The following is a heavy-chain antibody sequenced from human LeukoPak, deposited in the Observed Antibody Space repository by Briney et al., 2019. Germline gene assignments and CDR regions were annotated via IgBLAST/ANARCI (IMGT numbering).Heavy chain of an antibody. V-gene: IGHV4-31*11. Sequence: SQTLSLTCAVSGGSISSGGYYWSWIRQHPGKGLEWIGYIYYSGSTYYNPSLKSRVTISVDTSKNQFSLKLSSVTAADTAVYYCAGSSTIFGVVSGMDVWGQGTTVTVSS. CDR2: IYYSGST. CDR1: GGSISSGGYY. CDR3: AGSSTIFGVVSGMDV. D-gene: IGHD3-3*01. J-gene: IGHJ6*02.